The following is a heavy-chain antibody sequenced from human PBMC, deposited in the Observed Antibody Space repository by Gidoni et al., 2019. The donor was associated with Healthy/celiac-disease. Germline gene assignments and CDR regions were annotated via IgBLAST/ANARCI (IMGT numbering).Heavy chain of an antibody. D-gene: IGHD2-15*01. Sequence: QVQLGESGGGVVQPGRSRRLSGAASGFTFSSYASHWVRQAPGRGLDWLAVISYDGSNTYSADSVQGRFTISRDNSKNTLYLHMNSLRAEDTAVYYCARGKGHSAFGYWGQGTLVTVSS. V-gene: IGHV3-30-3*01. CDR1: GFTFSSYA. CDR2: ISYDGSNT. J-gene: IGHJ4*02. CDR3: ARGKGHSAFGY.